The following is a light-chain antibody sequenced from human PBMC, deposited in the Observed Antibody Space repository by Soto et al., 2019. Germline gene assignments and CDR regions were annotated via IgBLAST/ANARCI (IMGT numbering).Light chain of an antibody. CDR1: SSNIGSSY. Sequence: QSVLTQPPSASATPGQRVTISCSGSSSNIGSSYVYWYQQLPGTAPKLLVYRNNQRTSGVPVRFSGSKSGTSASLAISGLRSEDEGDYYCAAWDDSLSGHVAFGGGTQLTVL. V-gene: IGLV1-47*01. CDR2: RNN. CDR3: AAWDDSLSGHVA. J-gene: IGLJ2*01.